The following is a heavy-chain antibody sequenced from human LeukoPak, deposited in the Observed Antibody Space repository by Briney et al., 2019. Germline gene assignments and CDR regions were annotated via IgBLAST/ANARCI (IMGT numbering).Heavy chain of an antibody. J-gene: IGHJ4*02. V-gene: IGHV3-15*04. Sequence: GGSLRLSCAASGFSFSDAWMSWVRQIPGKGLEWVGRIESKTDGGTTDYAAPVKGRFTISRDDSTHTLYLQMNSLKSEDTAVYYCTTYGSGRKFDYWGQGILVTVSS. CDR3: TTYGSGRKFDY. D-gene: IGHD3-10*01. CDR1: GFSFSDAW. CDR2: IESKTDGGTT.